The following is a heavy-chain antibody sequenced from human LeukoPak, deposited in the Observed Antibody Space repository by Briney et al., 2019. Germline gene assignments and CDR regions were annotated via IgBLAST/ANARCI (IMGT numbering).Heavy chain of an antibody. D-gene: IGHD3-10*01. J-gene: IGHJ4*02. V-gene: IGHV4-34*01. CDR2: INHSGST. Sequence: SETLSLTCAVYGGSFSGYYWSWIRQPPGKGLEWIGEINHSGSTNYNPSLKSRVTISVDTSKNQFSLKLSSVTAADTAVYYCARAGYYYDSGISGDFDYWGQGTLVTVSS. CDR1: GGSFSGYY. CDR3: ARAGYYYDSGISGDFDY.